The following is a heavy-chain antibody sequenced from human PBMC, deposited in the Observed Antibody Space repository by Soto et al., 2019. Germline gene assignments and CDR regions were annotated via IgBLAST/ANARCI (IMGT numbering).Heavy chain of an antibody. CDR1: GFTFSSYG. CDR2: VWFDGSKK. J-gene: IGHJ6*02. CDR3: ARDRVDSTSPFDYYYYGLDV. Sequence: PVGSLRLSCAASGFTFSSYGMHWVRQAPGKGLEWVALVWFDGSKKYYADSVKGRFTISRDNSKKTLYLQMNSLRPEDTAVYFCARDRVDSTSPFDYYYYGLDVWGQGTTVTVSS. D-gene: IGHD6-6*01. V-gene: IGHV3-33*01.